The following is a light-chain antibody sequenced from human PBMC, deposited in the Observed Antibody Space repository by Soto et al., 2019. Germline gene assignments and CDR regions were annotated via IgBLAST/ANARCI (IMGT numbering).Light chain of an antibody. CDR2: FDD. CDR3: AAWDDRLNVVL. CDR1: TSNIGNNA. Sequence: QSVLTQPPSVSGAPRQRVSISCSGATSNIGNNAVNWYQQLPGKAPKLLIYFDDLMPSGVSDRFSGSKSGTSASLAISGLQSEDEADYYCAAWDDRLNVVLFGGGTKLTVL. V-gene: IGLV1-36*01. J-gene: IGLJ2*01.